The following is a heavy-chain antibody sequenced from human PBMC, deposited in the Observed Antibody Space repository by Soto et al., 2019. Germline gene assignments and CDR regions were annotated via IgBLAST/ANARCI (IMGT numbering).Heavy chain of an antibody. CDR1: GGSFSGYY. CDR2: INHSGST. J-gene: IGHJ4*02. D-gene: IGHD2-2*01. V-gene: IGHV4-34*01. CDR3: ARSGDIVVVPAAHYHFDY. Sequence: SETLSLTCAVYGGSFSGYYWSWIRQPPGKGLEWIGEINHSGSTNYNPSLKSRVTISVDTSKNQFSLKLSSVTAADTAVYYCARSGDIVVVPAAHYHFDYWGQGTLVTVSS.